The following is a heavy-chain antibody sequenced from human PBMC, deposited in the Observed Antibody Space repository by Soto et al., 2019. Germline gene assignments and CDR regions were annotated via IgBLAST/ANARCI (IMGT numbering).Heavy chain of an antibody. CDR3: AKDGSRDYVWGIYRYADPISYFFDY. V-gene: IGHV3-30*18. Sequence: PGGSLRLSCAASGFTFSSYGMHWVRQAPGKGLEWVAVISYDGSNKYYADSVKGRFTISRDNSKNTLYLQMNSLRAEDTAVYYCAKDGSRDYVWGIYRYADPISYFFDYRGQGTLVTSP. CDR2: ISYDGSNK. CDR1: GFTFSSYG. D-gene: IGHD3-16*02. J-gene: IGHJ4*02.